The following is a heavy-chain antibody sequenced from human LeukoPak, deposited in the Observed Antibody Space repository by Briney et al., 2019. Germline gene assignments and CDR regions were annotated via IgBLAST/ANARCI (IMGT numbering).Heavy chain of an antibody. CDR3: ARVGASYFGAGIFGGYSDY. V-gene: IGHV4-34*01. D-gene: IGHD2-15*01. J-gene: IGHJ4*02. CDR2: INHSGST. CDR1: GGSFSGYY. Sequence: SETLSLTCAVYGGSFSGYYWIWIRQPPGKGLEWIGEINHSGSTNYNPSLKSRVTISVDTSKNQFSLKLSSVTAADTAVYYCARVGASYFGAGIFGGYSDYWGQGTLVTVSS.